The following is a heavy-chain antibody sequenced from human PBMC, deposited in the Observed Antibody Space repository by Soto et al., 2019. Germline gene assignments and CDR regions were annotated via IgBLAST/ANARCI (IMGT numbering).Heavy chain of an antibody. V-gene: IGHV5-51*01. CDR1: GYSFTNYW. J-gene: IGHJ3*02. Sequence: PGESLKISCKGSGYSFTNYWIGWVRQMPGKGLEWMGIIYPGDSNTRYSPSFQGQVTISADKSISTAYLQWSSLKASDTAIYYCARPLGYCSGGTCRTDAFDIWGQGTMVTVS. D-gene: IGHD2-15*01. CDR2: IYPGDSNT. CDR3: ARPLGYCSGGTCRTDAFDI.